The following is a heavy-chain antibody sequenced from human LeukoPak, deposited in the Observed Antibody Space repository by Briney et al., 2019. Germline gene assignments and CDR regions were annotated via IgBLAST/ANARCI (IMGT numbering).Heavy chain of an antibody. J-gene: IGHJ4*02. CDR3: ARDRGSGWYYFDY. V-gene: IGHV4-31*03. Sequence: PSETLSLTCTVSGGSISSGGFYWSWIRQHPGKGVEWIGYIYYSGSTYYNPSLKSRVTISVDTSKNQFSLKLSSVTAADTAVYYCARDRGSGWYYFDYWGQGTLVTVSS. CDR2: IYYSGST. CDR1: GGSISSGGFY. D-gene: IGHD6-19*01.